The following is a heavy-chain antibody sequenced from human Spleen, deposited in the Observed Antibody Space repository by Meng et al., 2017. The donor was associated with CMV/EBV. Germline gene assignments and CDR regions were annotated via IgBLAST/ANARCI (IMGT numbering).Heavy chain of an antibody. CDR3: ARGSPPYCSSTSCYTDPKFDY. V-gene: IGHV1-18*01. J-gene: IGHJ4*02. Sequence: ASVKVSCKASGYTFSSYGISWVRQAPGQGLEWMGWISIHIGNADYAQNLQGRVTMTRDTSTNTAYMELRSLRSDDTAVYYCARGSPPYCSSTSCYTDPKFDYWGQGTLVTVSS. D-gene: IGHD2-2*02. CDR2: ISIHIGNA. CDR1: GYTFSSYG.